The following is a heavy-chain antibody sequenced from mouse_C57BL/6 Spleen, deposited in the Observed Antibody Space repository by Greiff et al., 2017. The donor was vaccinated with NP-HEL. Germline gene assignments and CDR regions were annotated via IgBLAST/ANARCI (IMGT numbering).Heavy chain of an antibody. V-gene: IGHV1-26*01. CDR2: INPNNGGT. CDR3: AMDGYHRYFDV. J-gene: IGHJ1*03. D-gene: IGHD2-3*01. CDR1: GYTFTDYY. Sequence: EVQLQQSGPELVKPGASVKISCKASGYTFTDYYMNWVKQSHGKSLEWIGDINPNNGGTSYNQKFKGKATLTVDKSSSTAYMELRSLTSEDSAVYYCAMDGYHRYFDVWGTGTTVTVSS.